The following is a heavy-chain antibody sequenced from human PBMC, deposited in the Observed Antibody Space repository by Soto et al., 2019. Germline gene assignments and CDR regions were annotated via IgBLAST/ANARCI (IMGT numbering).Heavy chain of an antibody. J-gene: IGHJ5*02. CDR2: ISAYNGNT. CDR3: ERAKGRAARPYWFDP. CDR1: GYTFTSYG. Sequence: QVQLLQSGAEVKKPGASVKVSFKASGYTFTSYGISWVRQAPGQGREWMGWISAYNGNTNYAQKLQGRVTMTTDTSTSTAYMELRRLRSDDTAVYYCERAKGRAARPYWFDPWGQGTLVTVSS. D-gene: IGHD6-6*01. V-gene: IGHV1-18*01.